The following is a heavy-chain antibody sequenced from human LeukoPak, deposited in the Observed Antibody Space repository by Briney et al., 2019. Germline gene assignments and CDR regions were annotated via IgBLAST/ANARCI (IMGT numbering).Heavy chain of an antibody. CDR3: AREMGYYDSSAHYYYAMDV. Sequence: GASVNVSCKASGYTFTSYGISWVRQAPGQGLEWMGWISAYNGNTKYAQKVQGGVTMTTDTSTSTAYMELRSLRSDDTAVYYCAREMGYYDSSAHYYYAMDVWGQGTTVTVSS. D-gene: IGHD3-22*01. V-gene: IGHV1-18*01. J-gene: IGHJ6*02. CDR2: ISAYNGNT. CDR1: GYTFTSYG.